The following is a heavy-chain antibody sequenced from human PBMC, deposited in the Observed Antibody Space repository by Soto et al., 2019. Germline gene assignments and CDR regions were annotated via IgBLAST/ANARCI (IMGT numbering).Heavy chain of an antibody. J-gene: IGHJ5*02. D-gene: IGHD3-10*01. CDR3: ARSYGSGSQSWFDP. CDR2: INAGNGNT. CDR1: GYTFTSYA. V-gene: IGHV1-3*01. Sequence: QVQLVQSGAEVKKPGASVKVSCKASGYTFTSYAMHWVRQAPGQRLEWMGWINAGNGNTKYSQKFQGRVTITRDTSASTAYMELSSLRSEDTAVYYCARSYGSGSQSWFDPWGQGTLVTVSS.